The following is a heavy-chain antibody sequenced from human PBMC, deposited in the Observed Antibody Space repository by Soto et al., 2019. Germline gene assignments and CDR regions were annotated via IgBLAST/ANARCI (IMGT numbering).Heavy chain of an antibody. CDR3: ARSSGWDFDY. D-gene: IGHD6-19*01. J-gene: IGHJ4*02. V-gene: IGHV4-59*01. CDR2: IYYSGST. CDR1: GDSLNNYY. Sequence: KPSETLSLTCTVSGDSLNNYYWTWVRQPPGKSLEWIGYIYYSGSTNYNPSLKSRVTISVDTSKNQFSLNLISVTAADTAVYYCARSSGWDFDYWGQGTLVTVSS.